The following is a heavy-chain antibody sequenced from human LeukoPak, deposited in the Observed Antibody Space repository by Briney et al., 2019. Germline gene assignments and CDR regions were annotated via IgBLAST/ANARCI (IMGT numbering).Heavy chain of an antibody. CDR3: ARAIDSSGYQYKGFAP. J-gene: IGHJ5*02. CDR2: IYASGRT. Sequence: PSETLSLTCTVSGGSISSGSYYWSWLRQPAGKVLEWIGRIYASGRTNYNPSLKSRVTISMDTSKNQFSLRLSSVTAADTAVYYCARAIDSSGYQYKGFAPWGQGTLVTVSS. D-gene: IGHD6-19*01. V-gene: IGHV4-61*02. CDR1: GGSISSGSYY.